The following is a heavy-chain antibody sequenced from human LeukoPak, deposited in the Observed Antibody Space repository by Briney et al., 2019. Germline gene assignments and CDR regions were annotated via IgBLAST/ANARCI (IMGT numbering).Heavy chain of an antibody. D-gene: IGHD6-13*01. CDR3: AKGRGIAATGTSLDY. J-gene: IGHJ4*02. CDR2: ISGSGTT. CDR1: GFTFSSYT. V-gene: IGHV3-23*01. Sequence: GGSLRLSCAASGFTFSSYTMNWVRQAPGKGLEWVSIISGSGTTYYADSVKGRFTISRDNSKNTLYLQMSSLRAEDTAVYYCAKGRGIAATGTSLDYWGQGTLVTVSS.